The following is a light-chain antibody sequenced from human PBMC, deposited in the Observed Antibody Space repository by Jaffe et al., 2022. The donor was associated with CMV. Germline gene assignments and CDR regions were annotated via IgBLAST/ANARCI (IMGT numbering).Light chain of an antibody. CDR1: QDIRDY. J-gene: IGKJ5*01. V-gene: IGKV1-33*01. CDR2: DAS. CDR3: QQYDNLPIT. Sequence: DIQMTQSPSSLSAFVGDRVTITCQASQDIRDYLNWYQQKPGKAPKLLIYDASNLATGVPSRFSGSGSGTDFTFTISSLQPEDIATYYCQQYDNLPITFGQGTRLEIK.